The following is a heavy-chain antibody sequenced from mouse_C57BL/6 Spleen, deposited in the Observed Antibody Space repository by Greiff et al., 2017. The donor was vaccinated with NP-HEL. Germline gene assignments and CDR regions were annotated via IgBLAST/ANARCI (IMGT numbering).Heavy chain of an antibody. Sequence: EVKLVESGGGLVQPGGSLKLSCAASGFTFSDYYMYWVRQTPEKRLEWVAYISNGGGSTYYPDTVKGRFTISRDNAKNTLYLQMSRLKSEDTAMYYCARRYRDSYAMDYWGQGTSVTVSS. D-gene: IGHD2-14*01. CDR1: GFTFSDYY. J-gene: IGHJ4*01. CDR2: ISNGGGST. V-gene: IGHV5-12*01. CDR3: ARRYRDSYAMDY.